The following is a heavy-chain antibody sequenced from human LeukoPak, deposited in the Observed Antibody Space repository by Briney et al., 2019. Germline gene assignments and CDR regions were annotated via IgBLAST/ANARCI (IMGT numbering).Heavy chain of an antibody. CDR2: IYYSGST. J-gene: IGHJ6*02. CDR1: GGSISSYY. CDR3: ASNDIVVVPAAIGPPHYGMDV. Sequence: SETLSLTCTVSGGSISSYYWSWIRQSPGKGLEWIGYIYYSGSTNYNPSLKSRVTISVDTSKNQFSLKLSSVTAADTAVYYCASNDIVVVPAAIGPPHYGMDVWGQGTTVTVSS. D-gene: IGHD2-2*01. V-gene: IGHV4-59*01.